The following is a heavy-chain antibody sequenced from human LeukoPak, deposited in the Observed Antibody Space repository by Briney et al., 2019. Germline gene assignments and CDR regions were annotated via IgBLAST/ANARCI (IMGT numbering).Heavy chain of an antibody. CDR1: GFTFSSYW. J-gene: IGHJ4*02. Sequence: GGSLRLSCAAPGFTFSSYWMNWVRQAPGKGLVWVSRIASDGSSTTYADSVKGRFSISRDNAKNTLYLQMNSLRAEDTAVYYCAKGGSSSPRSTFDYWGQGTLLTVSS. V-gene: IGHV3-74*01. CDR3: AKGGSSSPRSTFDY. D-gene: IGHD6-13*01. CDR2: IASDGSST.